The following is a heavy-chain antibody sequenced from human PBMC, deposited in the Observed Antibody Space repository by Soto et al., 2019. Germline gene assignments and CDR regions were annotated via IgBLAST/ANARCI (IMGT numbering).Heavy chain of an antibody. D-gene: IGHD3-22*01. V-gene: IGHV1-2*02. Sequence: ASVKVSCKASGYTFTGYYMHCVRQAPGQGLEWMGWINPNSGGTNYAQKFQGRVTMTRDTSISTAYMELSRLRSDDTAVYYYDSSGYSPYYFDYWGQGTLVTVSS. J-gene: IGHJ4*02. CDR2: INPNSGGT. CDR1: GYTFTGYY. CDR3: DSSGYSPYYFDY.